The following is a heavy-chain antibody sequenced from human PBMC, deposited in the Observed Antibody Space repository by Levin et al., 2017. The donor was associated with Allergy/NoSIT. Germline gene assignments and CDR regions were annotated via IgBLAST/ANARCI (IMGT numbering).Heavy chain of an antibody. CDR3: ARGPHLTVAPISNSWFDP. J-gene: IGHJ5*02. Sequence: GGSLRLSFAASGFTFSAYPMYWVRQAPGKGLEYVSGTSSNGGSAYYASSVKGRFTISRDNSKNTLYLQMGSLRAEDMAVYYCARGPHLTVAPISNSWFDPWGQGTLVTVSS. CDR1: GFTFSAYP. V-gene: IGHV3-64*01. D-gene: IGHD5-12*01. CDR2: TSSNGGSA.